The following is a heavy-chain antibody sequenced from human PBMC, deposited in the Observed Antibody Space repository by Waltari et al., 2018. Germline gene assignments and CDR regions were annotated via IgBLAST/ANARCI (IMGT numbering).Heavy chain of an antibody. V-gene: IGHV4-59*01. CDR3: ARTRPPLWFGELAGYYGMDV. J-gene: IGHJ6*02. CDR2: IYYSGST. D-gene: IGHD3-10*01. CDR1: GGSISSYS. Sequence: QVQLQESGPGLVKPSETLSLTCTVSGGSISSYSWSWIRQPPGKGLEWIGYIYYSGSTNYNPSLKSRVTISVDTSKNQFSLKLSSVTAADTAVYYCARTRPPLWFGELAGYYGMDVWGQGTTVTVSS.